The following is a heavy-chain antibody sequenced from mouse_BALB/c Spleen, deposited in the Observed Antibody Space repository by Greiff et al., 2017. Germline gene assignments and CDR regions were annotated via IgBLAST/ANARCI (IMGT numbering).Heavy chain of an antibody. J-gene: IGHJ2*01. D-gene: IGHD1-1*01. Sequence: EVKLQESGPELVKPGASVKVSCKASGYSFTDYNMYWVKQSPGKSLEWIGYIDPYKGGTSYNQKFKGKATLTVDKSSSTVFMHLNSLTSEDSAVYYCATTVVGEYYFDYWGQGTTLTVSA. V-gene: IGHV1S135*01. CDR2: IDPYKGGT. CDR1: GYSFTDYN. CDR3: ATTVVGEYYFDY.